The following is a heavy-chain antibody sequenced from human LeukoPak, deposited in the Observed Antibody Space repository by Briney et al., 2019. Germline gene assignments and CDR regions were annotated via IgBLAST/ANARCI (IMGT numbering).Heavy chain of an antibody. D-gene: IGHD5-18*01. V-gene: IGHV3-66*01. Sequence: PGGSLRLSCAASGFTFSSYSMSWVRQAPGKGLEWVSVIYSAGSTFYADSVKGRFTISRDNSKNTLYLQMNSLRAEDTAVYYCARDRGGYTYGYGWWFDPWGQGTLVTVSS. J-gene: IGHJ5*02. CDR2: IYSAGST. CDR3: ARDRGGYTYGYGWWFDP. CDR1: GFTFSSYS.